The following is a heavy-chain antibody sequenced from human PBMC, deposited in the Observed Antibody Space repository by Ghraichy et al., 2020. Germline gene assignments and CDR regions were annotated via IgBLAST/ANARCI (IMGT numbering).Heavy chain of an antibody. CDR3: AKATTVTDYFYGMDV. J-gene: IGHJ6*02. V-gene: IGHV3-23*01. D-gene: IGHD4-17*01. CDR2: ISGSGGST. Sequence: GGSLRLSCAASGFTFSNYAMNWVRQAPGKGLEWVSAISGSGGSTYYADSVKGRFTISRDNSKNTLYLQMDSLRAEDTAVYYCAKATTVTDYFYGMDVWGQGTTVTVPS. CDR1: GFTFSNYA.